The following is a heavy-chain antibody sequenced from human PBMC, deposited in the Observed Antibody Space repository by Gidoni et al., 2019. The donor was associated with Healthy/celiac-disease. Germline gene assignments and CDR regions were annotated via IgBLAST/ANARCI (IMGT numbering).Heavy chain of an antibody. V-gene: IGHV4-34*01. CDR3: ARGPTGERAFDI. J-gene: IGHJ3*02. Sequence: QVQLQQWGAGLLKPSATLSLTCAVYGGSSSGYYWSWIRQPPGKGLEWIGEINHSGSTNYNPSLKSRVTISVDTSKNQFSLKLSSVTAADTAVYYCARGPTGERAFDIWGQGTMVTGSS. CDR2: INHSGST. D-gene: IGHD7-27*01. CDR1: GGSSSGYY.